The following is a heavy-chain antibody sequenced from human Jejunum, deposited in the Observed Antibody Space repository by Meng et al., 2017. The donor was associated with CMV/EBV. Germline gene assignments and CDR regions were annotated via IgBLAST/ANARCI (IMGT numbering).Heavy chain of an antibody. D-gene: IGHD6-19*01. V-gene: IGHV3-23*01. J-gene: IGHJ4*02. CDR2: ISGSGGNT. CDR1: FTFSSSA. Sequence: FTFSSSAMGWVRQAPGTGLEWVSAISGSGGNTYYADSVKGLFTISRDNSKNTLYLQMNSLRAEDTAVYYCAKDWGMISSGWAGVYWGQGTLVTVSS. CDR3: AKDWGMISSGWAGVY.